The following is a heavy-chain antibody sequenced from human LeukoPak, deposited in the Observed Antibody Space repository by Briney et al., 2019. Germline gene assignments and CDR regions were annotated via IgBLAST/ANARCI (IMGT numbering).Heavy chain of an antibody. V-gene: IGHV1-2*04. CDR2: INPNSGGT. J-gene: IGHJ6*04. CDR3: ARGEKTPDYYYYYGMDV. CDR1: GYTFTGYY. Sequence: ASVKVSCKASGYTFTGYYMHWVRQAPGQGLEWMGWINPNSGGTNYAQKFQGWVTMTRDTSISTAYMELCRLRSDDTAVYYCARGEKTPDYYYYYGMDVWGKGTTVTVSS.